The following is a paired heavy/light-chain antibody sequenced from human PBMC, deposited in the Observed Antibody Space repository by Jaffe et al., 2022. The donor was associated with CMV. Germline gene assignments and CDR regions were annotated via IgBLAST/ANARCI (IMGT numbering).Heavy chain of an antibody. D-gene: IGHD3-9*01. Sequence: EVQLVESGGGLVQPGGSLRLSCAASGFTFSSYVMSWVRQAPGKGLEWVSGISDSGGSTYYADSVKGRFTISRDNSKNTLNLQMKSLRAEDTAVYYCAKGGDSLTGYYTFQHWGQGTLVTVSS. J-gene: IGHJ1*01. CDR3: AKGGDSLTGYYTFQH. CDR1: GFTFSSYV. V-gene: IGHV3-23*04. CDR2: ISDSGGST.
Light chain of an antibody. CDR3: QHRSNWPLT. CDR2: ETS. J-gene: IGKJ4*01. V-gene: IGKV3-11*01. Sequence: EIVLTQSPATLSLSPGERATLSCRASQSVRSYLAWYQQKPGQAPRLLIYETSNRATGIPARFSGSGSGTDFTLTISSLEPEDFAVYYCQHRSNWPLTFGGGTKVEIK. CDR1: QSVRSY.